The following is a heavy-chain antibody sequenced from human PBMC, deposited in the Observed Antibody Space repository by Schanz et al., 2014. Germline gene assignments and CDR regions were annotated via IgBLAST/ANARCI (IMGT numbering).Heavy chain of an antibody. Sequence: EVHLVESGGGLVQPGGSLRLSCAASGFTFSSYSMNWVRQAPGKGLEWVSYVSRSTPDIYYADSVKGRFTVSRDNAENALYLQMNSLRAEDTGLYFCSRGGSGSHYRLDYWGQGTLVTVSA. V-gene: IGHV3-48*01. D-gene: IGHD1-26*01. J-gene: IGHJ4*02. CDR1: GFTFSSYS. CDR2: VSRSTPDI. CDR3: SRGGSGSHYRLDY.